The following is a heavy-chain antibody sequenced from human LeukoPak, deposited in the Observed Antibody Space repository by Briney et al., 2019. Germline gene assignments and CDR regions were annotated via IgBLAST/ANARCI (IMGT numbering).Heavy chain of an antibody. D-gene: IGHD3-9*01. CDR2: INPNSGGT. CDR3: ARDILTGSRWLDP. Sequence: ASVKVSCKASGYTFTGYYMHWVRQAPGQGLEWMGWINPNSGGTNYAQKFQGRVTMTRDTSISTAYMELSRLRSDDTAVYYCARDILTGSRWLDPWGQGTLVTVSS. CDR1: GYTFTGYY. J-gene: IGHJ5*02. V-gene: IGHV1-2*02.